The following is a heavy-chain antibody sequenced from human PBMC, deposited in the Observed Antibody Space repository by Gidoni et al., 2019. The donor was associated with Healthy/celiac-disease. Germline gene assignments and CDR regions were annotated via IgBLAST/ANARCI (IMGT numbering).Heavy chain of an antibody. V-gene: IGHV4-39*07. J-gene: IGHJ6*02. CDR2: IYYSGST. CDR1: GGSIRSSSYY. CDR3: ARELAADGGSAWQYYGMDV. D-gene: IGHD6-13*01. Sequence: HLQLQDSGPGLVKPSATLSLTCTVSGGSIRSSSYYWGWIRQPQGKGLVWMGSIYYSGSTYYNPSLKSRVTISVDTAKNKFSLKLSSVTAADTAGYYCARELAADGGSAWQYYGMDVWGQGTTVTVSS.